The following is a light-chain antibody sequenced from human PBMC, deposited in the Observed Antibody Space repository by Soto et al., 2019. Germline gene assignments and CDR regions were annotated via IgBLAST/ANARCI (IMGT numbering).Light chain of an antibody. V-gene: IGLV1-44*01. CDR3: APWDDSLNGWV. J-gene: IGLJ3*02. CDR1: SSNIGSNT. Sequence: QSVLTQPPSASGTPGQRVTISCSGSSSNIGSNTVNWYQHLPGTAPKLLIYSDDLRPSGVPDRFSGSKSGTSASLAISGLQSEDEAIYYCAPWDDSLNGWVFGGGTKVTVL. CDR2: SDD.